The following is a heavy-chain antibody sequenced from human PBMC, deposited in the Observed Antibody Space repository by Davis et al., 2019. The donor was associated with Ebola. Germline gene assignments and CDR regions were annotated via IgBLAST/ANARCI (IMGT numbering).Heavy chain of an antibody. CDR3: ARVNAVTGYSRFDT. J-gene: IGHJ5*02. V-gene: IGHV3-11*01. D-gene: IGHD3-9*01. CDR1: GFTFGDSY. Sequence: GESLKISCAASGFTFGDSYMTWIRQAPGKGLEWISYISSSGSTIYYANSVKGRFTISRDNAKNSLYLEMNSLRAEDTALYHCARVNAVTGYSRFDTWGQGTLVTVSS. CDR2: ISSSGSTI.